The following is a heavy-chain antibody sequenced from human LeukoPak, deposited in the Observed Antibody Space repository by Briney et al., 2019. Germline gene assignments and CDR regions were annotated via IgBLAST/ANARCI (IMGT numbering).Heavy chain of an antibody. CDR2: ISWNSGNI. V-gene: IGHV3-9*01. CDR1: GFTFDDYA. CDR3: AKDRTYYYDSSGLDV. J-gene: IGHJ6*02. D-gene: IGHD3-22*01. Sequence: GGSLRLSCAASGFTFDDYAMHWVRQAPGKGLEWVSGISWNSGNIGYADSVKGRFTISRDNAKNSLYLQMNSLRAEDTALYYCAKDRTYYYDSSGLDVWGQGTTVTVSS.